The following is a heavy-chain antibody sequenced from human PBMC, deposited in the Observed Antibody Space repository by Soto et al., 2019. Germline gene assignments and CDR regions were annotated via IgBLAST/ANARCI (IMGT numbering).Heavy chain of an antibody. CDR3: CLSVVVAATRNYYYYGMDV. V-gene: IGHV1-24*01. D-gene: IGHD2-15*01. J-gene: IGHJ6*02. CDR1: GYTLTELS. CDR2: FDPEDGET. Sequence: ASVKVSCKVSGYTLTELSMHWVRQAPGKGLEWMGGFDPEDGETIYAQKFQGRVTMTEDTSTDTAYMELSSLRSEDTAVYYCCLSVVVAATRNYYYYGMDVRGQGSTVTVSS.